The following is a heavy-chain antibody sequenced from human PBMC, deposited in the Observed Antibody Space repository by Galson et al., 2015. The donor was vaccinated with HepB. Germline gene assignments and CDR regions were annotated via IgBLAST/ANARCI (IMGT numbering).Heavy chain of an antibody. CDR1: GFTLSSYW. V-gene: IGHV3-74*01. Sequence: SLRLSCAASGFTLSSYWMHWVRQAPGKGLVWVSRINSDGSSTSYADSVKGRFTISRDNAKNTLYLQMNSLRAEDTAVYYCARVTAVAGTGDAFDIWGQGTMVTVSS. CDR2: INSDGSST. CDR3: ARVTAVAGTGDAFDI. D-gene: IGHD6-19*01. J-gene: IGHJ3*02.